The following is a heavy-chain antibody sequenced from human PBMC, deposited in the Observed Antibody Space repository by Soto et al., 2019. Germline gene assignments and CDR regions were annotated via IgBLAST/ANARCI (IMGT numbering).Heavy chain of an antibody. CDR3: ARPKIPNDSSGYYFYY. CDR2: INPSGGST. Sequence: ASVKVSCKASGYTFTSYYMHWVRQAPGQGLEWMGIINPSGGSTSYAQKFQGRVTMTRDASTSTVYVELSSLRSEDTAVYYCARPKIPNDSSGYYFYYWGQGTLVTVSS. CDR1: GYTFTSYY. D-gene: IGHD3-22*01. J-gene: IGHJ4*02. V-gene: IGHV1-46*01.